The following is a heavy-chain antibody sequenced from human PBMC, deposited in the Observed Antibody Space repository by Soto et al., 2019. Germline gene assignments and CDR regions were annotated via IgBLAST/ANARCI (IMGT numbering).Heavy chain of an antibody. CDR1: GFTFTTYS. CDR3: ARSSPSVYGAFDI. D-gene: IGHD3-3*01. CDR2: ISSSGSTM. V-gene: IGHV3-48*01. Sequence: PGGSLRLSCAASGFTFTTYSMNWVRQAPGKGLEWLSYISSSGSTMDYADSVKGRFSISRDNAKNSLFLQMNSLRAEDTAVYYCARSSPSVYGAFDIWGRGTMVTVS. J-gene: IGHJ3*02.